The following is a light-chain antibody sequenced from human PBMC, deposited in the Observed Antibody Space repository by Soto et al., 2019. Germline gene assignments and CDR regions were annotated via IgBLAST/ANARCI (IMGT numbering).Light chain of an antibody. CDR2: GAS. CDR1: QSVSIN. Sequence: ELVLTQSPATLSLSPGERATLSWRASQSVSINLAWYQQKPGQAPRLLLYGASTRATGIPVRFSGSGFGTELTITISSLQSEDCATYVGLQQNSSPWTFGPGTKVDIK. CDR3: LQQNSSPWT. V-gene: IGKV3-15*01. J-gene: IGKJ1*01.